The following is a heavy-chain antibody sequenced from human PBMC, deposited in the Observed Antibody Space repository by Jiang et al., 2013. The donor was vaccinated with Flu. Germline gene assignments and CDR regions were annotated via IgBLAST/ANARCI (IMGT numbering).Heavy chain of an antibody. CDR2: STLAMVT. V-gene: IGHV1-3*01. D-gene: IGHD1-26*01. J-gene: IGHJ6*02. CDR1: GYPFTAYT. Sequence: KVSCRASGYPFTAYTIHWVRQAPDKGLSGWDGSTLAMVTQNFLQQFQDRVSITRDTSASTVYMEVSSLRSEDTAVYFCARERDTWVYYTMGVWGQGTTVTVSS. CDR3: ARERDTWVYYTMGV.